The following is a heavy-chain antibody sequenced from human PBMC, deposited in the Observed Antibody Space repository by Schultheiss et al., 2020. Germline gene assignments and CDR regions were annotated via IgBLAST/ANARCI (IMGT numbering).Heavy chain of an antibody. D-gene: IGHD4-17*01. Sequence: SATMPLTCTVSGGSISSYYWSWIRQPAGKGLEWIGRIYYSGSTYYNPSLKSRVTISVDTSKNQFSLKLSSVTAADTAVYYCARHDYGDQHDAFYIWGQGTMVTV. CDR3: ARHDYGDQHDAFYI. CDR1: GGSISSYY. V-gene: IGHV4-59*05. CDR2: IYYSGST. J-gene: IGHJ3*02.